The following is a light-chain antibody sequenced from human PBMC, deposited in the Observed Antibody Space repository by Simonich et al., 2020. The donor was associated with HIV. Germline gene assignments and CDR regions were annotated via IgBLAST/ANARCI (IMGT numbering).Light chain of an antibody. J-gene: IGKJ1*01. CDR1: QSVSSN. V-gene: IGKV3-15*01. CDR2: GAS. Sequence: IVMTQSPATLSVSPGAKATLSCRAGQSVSSNLAGYQQKPGQAPRLLIYGASTRATGISARFSGSGSGTEFTLTISSLQSEDFAVYYCQQYNKWPPWTFGQGTKVEI. CDR3: QQYNKWPPWT.